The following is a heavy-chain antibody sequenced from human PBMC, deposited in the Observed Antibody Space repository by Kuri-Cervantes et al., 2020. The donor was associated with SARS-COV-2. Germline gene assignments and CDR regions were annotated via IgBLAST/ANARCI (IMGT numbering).Heavy chain of an antibody. D-gene: IGHD3-22*01. CDR1: GYTFTSYY. Sequence: ASVKVSCKASGYTFTSYYMHWVRQAPGQGLEWMGIINPSGGSTSYAQKFQGRVTMTTDTSTSTAYMELRSLRSDDTAVYYCARVPLVVITTLDAFDIWGQGTMVTVSS. CDR3: ARVPLVVITTLDAFDI. CDR2: INPSGGST. J-gene: IGHJ3*02. V-gene: IGHV1-46*01.